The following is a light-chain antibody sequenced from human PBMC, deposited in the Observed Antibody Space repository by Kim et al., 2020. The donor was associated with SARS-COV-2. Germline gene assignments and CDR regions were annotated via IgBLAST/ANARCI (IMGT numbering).Light chain of an antibody. Sequence: LSPGERATRSCRASQSVRSSYLAWYQQKPGQAPRLLIYGASSRATGIPDRFSGSGSGTDFTLTISRLEPEDFAVYYCQQYGSSLYTFGQGTKLEI. V-gene: IGKV3-20*01. J-gene: IGKJ2*01. CDR1: QSVRSSY. CDR3: QQYGSSLYT. CDR2: GAS.